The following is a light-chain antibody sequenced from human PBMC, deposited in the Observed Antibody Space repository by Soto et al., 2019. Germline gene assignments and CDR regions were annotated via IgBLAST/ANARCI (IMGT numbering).Light chain of an antibody. V-gene: IGKV3-11*01. CDR1: QSVNNY. Sequence: EIVLTQSPGTLSLSPGERATLSCRASQSVNNYLAWYQQKPGQAPRLLIYATSNRATGIPARFSGSGSETDFTLTISSLESEDFAVYYCQQRNDWPWTFGQGTKVDIK. CDR3: QQRNDWPWT. CDR2: ATS. J-gene: IGKJ1*01.